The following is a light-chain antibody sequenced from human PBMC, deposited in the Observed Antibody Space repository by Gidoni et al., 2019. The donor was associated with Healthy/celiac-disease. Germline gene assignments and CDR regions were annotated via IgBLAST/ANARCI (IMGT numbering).Light chain of an antibody. J-gene: IGLJ2*01. CDR3: QAWDSSTQGV. Sequence: SYELTLPPSVSVSPGQTASITCSGDKLGDKYACWYQQKPGQSPVLVIYQDSKRPSGIPERFSGSNSGNTATLTISGTQAMDEADYYCQAWDSSTQGVFGGGTKLTVL. CDR2: QDS. V-gene: IGLV3-1*01. CDR1: KLGDKY.